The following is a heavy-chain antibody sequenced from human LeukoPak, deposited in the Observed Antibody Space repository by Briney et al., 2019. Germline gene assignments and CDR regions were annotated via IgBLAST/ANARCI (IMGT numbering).Heavy chain of an antibody. CDR1: GGSISSGGYS. J-gene: IGHJ6*04. V-gene: IGHV4-30-2*01. D-gene: IGHD5-12*01. CDR3: ARERYSGYGYYYYYYGMDV. CDR2: IYHSGST. Sequence: SQTLSLTCAVSGGSISSGGYSWSWIRQPPGKGLEWIGYIYHSGSTYYNPSLKSRVTISVDRSKNQFSLKLSSVTAADTAVYYCARERYSGYGYYYYYYGMDVWGKGTTVTVSS.